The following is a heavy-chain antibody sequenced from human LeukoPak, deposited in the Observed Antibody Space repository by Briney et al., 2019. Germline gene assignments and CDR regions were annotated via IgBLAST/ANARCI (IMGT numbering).Heavy chain of an antibody. CDR3: AKINGGQEGYFDY. CDR1: GFSVSSNY. D-gene: IGHD4-23*01. J-gene: IGHJ4*02. CDR2: TYSGGNT. Sequence: GGSLRLSCAGSGFSVSSNYINWVRQAPGKGLERVSVTYSGGNTYYADSVKGRFTISRDNSKNTLYLQMNSLRAEDTAVYYCAKINGGQEGYFDYWGQGTLVTVSS. V-gene: IGHV3-53*01.